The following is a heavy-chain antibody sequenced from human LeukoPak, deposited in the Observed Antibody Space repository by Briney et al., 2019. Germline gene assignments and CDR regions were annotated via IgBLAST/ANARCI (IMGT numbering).Heavy chain of an antibody. CDR1: GGSISSSSYY. V-gene: IGHV4-39*07. Sequence: SETLSLTCTVSGGSISSSSYYWGWIRQPPGKGLEWIGSIYYSGSTNYNPSLKSRVTISVDTSKNQFSLKLSSVTAADTAVYYCARVRRHCTNGVCYRPFDYWGQGTLVTVSS. J-gene: IGHJ4*02. CDR2: IYYSGST. CDR3: ARVRRHCTNGVCYRPFDY. D-gene: IGHD2-8*01.